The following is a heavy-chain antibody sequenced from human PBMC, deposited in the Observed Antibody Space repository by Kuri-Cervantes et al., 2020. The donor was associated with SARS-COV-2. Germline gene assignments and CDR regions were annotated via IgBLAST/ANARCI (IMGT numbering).Heavy chain of an antibody. V-gene: IGHV4-34*01. Sequence: ESLKISCAVYGGSFSGYYWSWIRQPPGKGLEWIGEINHSGSTNYNPSLKSRVTISVDTSKNQFSLKLSSVTAADTAVYYCARHWRQQLKPIDYWGQGTLVTVSS. CDR1: GGSFSGYY. D-gene: IGHD6-13*01. CDR2: INHSGST. CDR3: ARHWRQQLKPIDY. J-gene: IGHJ4*02.